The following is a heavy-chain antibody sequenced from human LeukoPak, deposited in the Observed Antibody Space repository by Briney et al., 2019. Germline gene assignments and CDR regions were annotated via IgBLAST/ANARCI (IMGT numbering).Heavy chain of an antibody. CDR2: INPNSGGT. J-gene: IGHJ4*02. Sequence: ASVKVSCKASGYTFTGYYMHWVRQAPGQGLEWMGWINPNSGGTNYAQTFQGRVTMTRDTSISTAYMELSRLRSDDTAVYYCARDRLPYYYDSSGYLLDYWGQETLVTVSS. CDR1: GYTFTGYY. CDR3: ARDRLPYYYDSSGYLLDY. V-gene: IGHV1-2*02. D-gene: IGHD3-22*01.